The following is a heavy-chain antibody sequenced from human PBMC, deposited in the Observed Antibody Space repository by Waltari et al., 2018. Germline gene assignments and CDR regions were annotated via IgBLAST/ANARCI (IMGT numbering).Heavy chain of an antibody. CDR3: ATPYDSSGSTDAFDI. V-gene: IGHV1-24*01. CDR1: GSTLTELS. Sequence: QVQLVQSGAEVQKPGASVKVSCKVSGSTLTELSMHWVRRAPGKGLEWMGGFDPEDGETIYAQKFQGRVTMTEDTSTDTAYMELSSLRSEDTAVYYCATPYDSSGSTDAFDIWGQGTMVTVSS. CDR2: FDPEDGET. J-gene: IGHJ3*02. D-gene: IGHD3-22*01.